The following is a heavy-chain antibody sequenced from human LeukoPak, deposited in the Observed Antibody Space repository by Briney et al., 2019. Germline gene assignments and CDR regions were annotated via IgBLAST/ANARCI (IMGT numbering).Heavy chain of an antibody. V-gene: IGHV1-24*01. CDR1: GYTLTELS. CDR2: FDPEDGET. J-gene: IGHJ4*02. D-gene: IGHD5-12*01. Sequence: ASVEVSRKVSGYTLTELSMHWVRQAPGKGLEWMGGFDPEDGETIYAQKFQGRVTMTEDTSTDTAYMELSSLRSEDTAVYYCATVINNPIVATIGWGYWGQGTLVTVSS. CDR3: ATVINNPIVATIGWGY.